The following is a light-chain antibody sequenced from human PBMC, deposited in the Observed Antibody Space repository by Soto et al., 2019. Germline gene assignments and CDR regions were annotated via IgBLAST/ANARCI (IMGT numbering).Light chain of an antibody. Sequence: DIQMTQSPSSLSASVGDRVTITCRASQGIGNDLGWYQQKPGKAPKRLIYAASSLQSGVPSRFSGSGYGTEFTLNISGLQTEDFATYYCLQHNSYPRTFGQGTKVEIK. CDR1: QGIGND. CDR2: AAS. V-gene: IGKV1-17*01. J-gene: IGKJ1*01. CDR3: LQHNSYPRT.